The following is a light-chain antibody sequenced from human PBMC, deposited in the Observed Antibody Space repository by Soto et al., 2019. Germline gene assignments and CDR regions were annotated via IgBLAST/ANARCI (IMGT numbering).Light chain of an antibody. CDR3: QHRHN. V-gene: IGKV3-11*01. CDR1: QSVSID. CDR2: DAS. J-gene: IGKJ3*01. Sequence: EVVLTQSPATLSLSPGDRATLSCRASQSVSIDFAWYQQKPGQAPRLLIYDASNRATGIPARFSGSGSGTDFTLTIISLEPEDFAVYYCQHRHNFGPGTKVDIK.